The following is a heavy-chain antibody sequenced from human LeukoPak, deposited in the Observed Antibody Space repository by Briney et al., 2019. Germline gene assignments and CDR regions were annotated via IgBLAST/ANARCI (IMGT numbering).Heavy chain of an antibody. Sequence: GGSLRLSRAASGFTFPEYWMTGVHQAPGEGVEWVANIKPDGSKKYYVDSVKGRFTISRDNAKHSLYLQMNSLRVEDTAVYYCASYLYWWSDLGYWGQGTLVTVSS. CDR1: GFTFPEYW. J-gene: IGHJ4*02. CDR3: ASYLYWWSDLGY. CDR2: IKPDGSKK. V-gene: IGHV3-7*01. D-gene: IGHD2-8*02.